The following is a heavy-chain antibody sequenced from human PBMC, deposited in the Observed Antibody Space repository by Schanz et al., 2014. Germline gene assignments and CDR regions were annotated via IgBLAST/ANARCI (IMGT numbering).Heavy chain of an antibody. CDR3: ARAGYCTSVSCSLFVSDY. CDR2: ISGGGGTT. CDR1: GFTLNNAW. Sequence: EVQLVESGGGLVKPGGSLRLSCATSGFTLNNAWMHWVRQAPGKGLEWVSAISGGGGTTYYADSVKGRFTISRDNAKNSLYLEMNSLRAEDTAVYYCARAGYCTSVSCSLFVSDYWGQGTLVTVSS. J-gene: IGHJ4*02. D-gene: IGHD2-2*03. V-gene: IGHV3-48*01.